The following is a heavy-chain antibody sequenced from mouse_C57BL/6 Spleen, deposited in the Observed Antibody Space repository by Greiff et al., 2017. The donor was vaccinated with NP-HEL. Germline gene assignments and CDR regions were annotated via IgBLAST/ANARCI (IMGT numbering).Heavy chain of an antibody. CDR3: AREVVLPMDY. V-gene: IGHV1-72*01. Sequence: VQLQQSGAELVKPGASVKLSCKASGYTFTSYWMHWVKQRPGRGLKWIGRIDPNSGGTKYNEKFKSKATLTVDKPSSTAYMQLSSLTSEDSAVYYCAREVVLPMDYWGQGTSVTVSS. J-gene: IGHJ4*01. D-gene: IGHD1-1*02. CDR2: IDPNSGGT. CDR1: GYTFTSYW.